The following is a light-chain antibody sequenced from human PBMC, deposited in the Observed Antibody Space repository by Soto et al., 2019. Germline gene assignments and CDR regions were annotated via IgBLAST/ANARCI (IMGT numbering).Light chain of an antibody. J-gene: IGKJ4*01. CDR1: QGITSY. CDR3: QQLYSHPLT. V-gene: IGKV1-9*01. CDR2: SAS. Sequence: IQVTQSPSSLSASVGDRVTITCRASQGITSYLAWYQQRPGKAPGLLIYSASTLHSGVPSRFSGSGYGTDFSLTISNLQPEDFATYYCQQLYSHPLTFGGGTKVDMK.